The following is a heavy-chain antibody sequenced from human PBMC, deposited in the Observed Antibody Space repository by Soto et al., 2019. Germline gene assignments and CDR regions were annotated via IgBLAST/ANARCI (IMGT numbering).Heavy chain of an antibody. D-gene: IGHD2-2*02. Sequence: EVQLVESGGGLVKPGGSLRLSCVDSGFTFSSYSMNWVRQAPGKGLEWVSSISSSSSPIFHADSLKGRFTISRDNAKNSLYLQMNSLRAEDTAVYYCVRGGRGYTRDDVFDIWGQGTMVTVSS. J-gene: IGHJ3*02. CDR3: VRGGRGYTRDDVFDI. CDR1: GFTFSSYS. CDR2: ISSSSSPI. V-gene: IGHV3-21*06.